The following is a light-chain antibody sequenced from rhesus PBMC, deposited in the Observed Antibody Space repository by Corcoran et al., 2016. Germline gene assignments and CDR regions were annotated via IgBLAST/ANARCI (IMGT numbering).Light chain of an antibody. J-gene: IGKJ4*01. CDR3: QQGNSNPLT. CDR2: YAN. V-gene: IGKV1-32*02. CDR1: QGISSY. Sequence: DIQMSQSPSSLSASVGDRVTITCRASQGISSYLNCYQQKPGKAPKLLIYYANSLASWVPSRFSGSGSGTVFSLTISSLQPEDFATYYCQQGNSNPLTFGGGTKVELK.